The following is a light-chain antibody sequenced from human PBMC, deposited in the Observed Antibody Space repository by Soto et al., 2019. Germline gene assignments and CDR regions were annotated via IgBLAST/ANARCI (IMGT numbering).Light chain of an antibody. CDR2: DAS. CDR1: QSVGSY. V-gene: IGKV3-11*01. CDR3: QQYNNWPPWT. J-gene: IGKJ1*01. Sequence: EIVSTQSPATLSLSPGEGDTLSCRASQSVGSYLAWYQQRPGQAPRLLIYDASNRATGIPARFSGSGSGTEFTLTISSLQSEDFAVYYCQQYNNWPPWTFGQGTKVDIK.